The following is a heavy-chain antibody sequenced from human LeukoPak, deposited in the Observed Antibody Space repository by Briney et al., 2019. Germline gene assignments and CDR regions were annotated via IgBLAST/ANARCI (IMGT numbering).Heavy chain of an antibody. CDR1: GLTFSSNA. D-gene: IGHD3-22*01. V-gene: IGHV3-23*01. Sequence: GGSLRLSCAGSGLTFSSNAMSWVRQTPGKGLEWVSAISGSGGSTYYADSVKGRFTISRDNSKNTLYLQMSSLRAEDTAVYYCAKSPYYDSSGPIDYWGQGTLVTVSS. J-gene: IGHJ4*02. CDR2: ISGSGGST. CDR3: AKSPYYDSSGPIDY.